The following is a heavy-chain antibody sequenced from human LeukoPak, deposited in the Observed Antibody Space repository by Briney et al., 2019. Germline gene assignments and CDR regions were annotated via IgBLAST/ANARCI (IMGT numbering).Heavy chain of an antibody. CDR2: MNPNSGNT. D-gene: IGHD3-10*01. CDR1: GYTFTSYD. CDR3: ARDMVRGVIIPIGY. V-gene: IGHV1-8*01. Sequence: ASVKVSCKASGYTFTSYDINGVRQATGQGLEWMGWMNPNSGNTGYAQKFQGRVTMTRNTSISTAYMELSSLRSEDTAVYYCARDMVRGVIIPIGYWGQGTLVTVSS. J-gene: IGHJ4*02.